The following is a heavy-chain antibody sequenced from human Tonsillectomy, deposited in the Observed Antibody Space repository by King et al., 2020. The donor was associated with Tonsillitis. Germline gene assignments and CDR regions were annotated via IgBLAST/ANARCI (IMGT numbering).Heavy chain of an antibody. Sequence: LQLQESGSGLVKPSQTLSLTCAVSGGSISSDDYTWNWIRQPPGRGLEWIGYIYHSGSTFYNSSLKSRVTISVDRSKNQFSLKLNSVTAADTAVYYCGGGTFWSGYSVYWGQGILVTVSP. D-gene: IGHD3-3*01. V-gene: IGHV4-30-2*01. CDR3: GGGTFWSGYSVY. CDR2: IYHSGST. CDR1: GGSISSDDYT. J-gene: IGHJ4*02.